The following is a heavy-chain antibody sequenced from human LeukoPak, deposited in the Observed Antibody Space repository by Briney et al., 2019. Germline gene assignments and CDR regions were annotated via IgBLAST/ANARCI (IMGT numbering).Heavy chain of an antibody. J-gene: IGHJ5*02. CDR3: ARHSVRQWGPSGWFDP. CDR2: IYYSGST. CDR1: GGSINSTTYY. Sequence: PSETLSLTCTVSGGSINSTTYYWGWIRQPPGRGLEWIGSIYYSGSTYYNASLKSRAIISVDTSKSLLSLKLGSVTAADTAAYYCARHSVRQWGPSGWFDPWGQGTLVTVSS. V-gene: IGHV4-39*01. D-gene: IGHD6-19*01.